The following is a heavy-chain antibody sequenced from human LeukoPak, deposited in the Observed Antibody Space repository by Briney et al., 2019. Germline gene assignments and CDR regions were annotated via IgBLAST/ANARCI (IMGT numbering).Heavy chain of an antibody. D-gene: IGHD3-10*01. CDR3: ARAMVRGVIISSMDV. V-gene: IGHV3-33*01. Sequence: GGSPRLSCAASGFTFSSYGMHWVRQAPGKGLEWVAVIWYDGSNKYYADSVKGRFTISRDNSKNTLYLQMNSLRAEDTAVYYCARAMVRGVIISSMDVWGKGTTVTVSS. CDR1: GFTFSSYG. J-gene: IGHJ6*03. CDR2: IWYDGSNK.